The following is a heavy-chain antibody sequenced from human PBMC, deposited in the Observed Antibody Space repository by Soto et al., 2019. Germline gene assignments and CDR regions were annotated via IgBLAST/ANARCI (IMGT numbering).Heavy chain of an antibody. CDR2: ISSSRSYI. Sequence: EVQLVESGGGLVKPGGSLRLSCAASGFTFSSYSMNWVRQAPGKGLEWVSSISSSRSYIYYADSVKGRFTISRDNAKNSLYLQRNSLRAEDTAVYYCARSGIAYYFDYWGQGTLVTVSS. CDR3: ARSGIAYYFDY. D-gene: IGHD1-1*01. J-gene: IGHJ4*02. CDR1: GFTFSSYS. V-gene: IGHV3-21*01.